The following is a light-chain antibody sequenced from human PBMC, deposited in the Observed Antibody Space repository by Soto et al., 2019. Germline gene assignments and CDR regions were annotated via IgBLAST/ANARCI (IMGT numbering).Light chain of an antibody. J-gene: IGKJ1*01. V-gene: IGKV1-5*01. Sequence: DIQITQSPSTLSASVGDRVTITCRASQSISSWLAWYQQKPGKAPKLLIYDASSLESGVPSRFSGSGSGTEFTLTISSLQPDDFETYYCQQYNSSTWTFGQGTKVDIK. CDR1: QSISSW. CDR3: QQYNSSTWT. CDR2: DAS.